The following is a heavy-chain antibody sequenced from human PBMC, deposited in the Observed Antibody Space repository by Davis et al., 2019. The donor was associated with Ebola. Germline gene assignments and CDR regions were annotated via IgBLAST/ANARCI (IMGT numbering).Heavy chain of an antibody. CDR2: INPNSGGT. D-gene: IGHD2-2*01. Sequence: ASVKVSCKASGYTFTGYYMHWVRQAPGQGLEWMGWINPNSGGTNYAQKFQGRVTMTRDTSISTAYMELSRLRSDDTAVYYCARPTGTSCCDAGYWGQGTLVTVSS. CDR1: GYTFTGYY. V-gene: IGHV1-2*02. J-gene: IGHJ4*02. CDR3: ARPTGTSCCDAGY.